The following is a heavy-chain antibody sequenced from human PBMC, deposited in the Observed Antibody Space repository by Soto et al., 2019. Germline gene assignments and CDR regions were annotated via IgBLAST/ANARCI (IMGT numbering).Heavy chain of an antibody. CDR2: INHSGST. Sequence: SETLSLTCAVYGGSFSGYYWSWIRQPPGKGLEWIGEINHSGSTNYNPSLKSRVTISVDTSKNQFSLKLSSVTAADTAVYYCARSLRFLEWLLYYGMEVWGQGTTVTVS. D-gene: IGHD3-3*01. J-gene: IGHJ6*02. CDR3: ARSLRFLEWLLYYGMEV. CDR1: GGSFSGYY. V-gene: IGHV4-34*01.